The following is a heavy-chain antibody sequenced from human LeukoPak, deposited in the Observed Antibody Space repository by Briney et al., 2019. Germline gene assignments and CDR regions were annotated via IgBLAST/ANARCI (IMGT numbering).Heavy chain of an antibody. V-gene: IGHV1-2*02. CDR1: GYTFTGYY. CDR2: INPNTGGT. J-gene: IGHJ4*02. D-gene: IGHD6-6*01. CDR3: ASYPRYSSSPPFDY. Sequence: ASVKVSCKASGYTFTGYYMHWVRQAPGQGLEWRGWINPNTGGTNYAQKFQARVTMTRDTTISTAYMELSRLTSDDTAVYYCASYPRYSSSPPFDYWGQGTLVTVSS.